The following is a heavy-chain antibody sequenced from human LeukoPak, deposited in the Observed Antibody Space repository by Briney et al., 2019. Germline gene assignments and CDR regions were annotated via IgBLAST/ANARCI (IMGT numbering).Heavy chain of an antibody. CDR1: GFTFSTYS. CDR2: ISGRSYI. CDR3: ARVIIRYYHMDV. V-gene: IGHV3-21*01. Sequence: SGGSLRLSCAASGFTFSTYSMSWVRQAPGKGLEWVSSISGRSYIDYADSVRGRFTISRDNANNSLYLQMNSLRAEDTAVYSCARVIIRYYHMDVWGKGTTVTVSS. J-gene: IGHJ6*03.